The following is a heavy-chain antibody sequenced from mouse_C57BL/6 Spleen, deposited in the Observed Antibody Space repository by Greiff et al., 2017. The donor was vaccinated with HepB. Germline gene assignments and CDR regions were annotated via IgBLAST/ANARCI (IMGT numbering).Heavy chain of an antibody. CDR1: GYTFTSYW. CDR2: IHPSDSDT. Sequence: QVQLQQPGAELVKPGASVKVSCKASGYTFTSYWMHWVKQRPGQGLEWIGRIHPSDSDTNYNQKFKGKATLTVDKSSSTAYMQLSSLTSEDSAVYYWAIDYYYGSSGFDYWGQGTTLTVSS. D-gene: IGHD1-1*01. V-gene: IGHV1-74*01. CDR3: AIDYYYGSSGFDY. J-gene: IGHJ2*01.